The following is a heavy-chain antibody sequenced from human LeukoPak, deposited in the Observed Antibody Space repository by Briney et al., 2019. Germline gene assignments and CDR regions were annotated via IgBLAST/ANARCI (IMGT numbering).Heavy chain of an antibody. J-gene: IGHJ4*02. CDR1: GGSVSSNNDY. CDR3: ARTRPKYSSSWYADYFDY. D-gene: IGHD6-13*01. CDR2: IYYSGTT. Sequence: SETLSLTCTVSGGSVSSNNDYWSWIRQSPGKGLEWIGYIYYSGTTNYNPSLKSRVTISVDTSENQFSLKLSSVTVADTAVYFCARTRPKYSSSWYADYFDYWGQGTLVTVSS. V-gene: IGHV4-61*01.